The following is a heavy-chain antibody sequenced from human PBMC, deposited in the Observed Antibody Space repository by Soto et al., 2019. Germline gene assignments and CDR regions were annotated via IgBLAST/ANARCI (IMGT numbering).Heavy chain of an antibody. D-gene: IGHD6-19*01. Sequence: GGSLRLSCTASGFTFGAYAMSWVRQAPGKWLEWVGFIRTKAYGGTTEYAASVKDRFTISRDDSKSIAYLQMNSLKTEDTAVYYCTRVREWLNRFYYYGMDVWGQGXPVTVYS. V-gene: IGHV3-49*04. J-gene: IGHJ6*02. CDR1: GFTFGAYA. CDR2: IRTKAYGGTT. CDR3: TRVREWLNRFYYYGMDV.